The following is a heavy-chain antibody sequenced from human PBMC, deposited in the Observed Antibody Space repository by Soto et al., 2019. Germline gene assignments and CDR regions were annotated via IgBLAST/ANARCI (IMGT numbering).Heavy chain of an antibody. V-gene: IGHV3-30-3*01. Sequence: QVQLVESGGGVVQPGRSLRLSCAASGFTFSSHAMQWVRQAPGKGLEWVTVISSDGGTKFYADSVKGRFTISSDNSKNTLWLQMNGLRVEDTAVYFCARDYSGSGSFDYWGQGTLVTVSS. J-gene: IGHJ4*02. CDR1: GFTFSSHA. CDR2: ISSDGGTK. D-gene: IGHD3-10*01. CDR3: ARDYSGSGSFDY.